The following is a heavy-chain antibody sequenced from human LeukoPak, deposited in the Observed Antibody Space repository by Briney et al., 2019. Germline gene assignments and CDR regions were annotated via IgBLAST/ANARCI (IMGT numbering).Heavy chain of an antibody. J-gene: IGHJ4*02. D-gene: IGHD3-9*01. CDR3: ANFFPRRTRHTIYYFEY. V-gene: IGHV3-30*18. CDR2: ISHDGSNK. Sequence: SGGSLRLSCAASGFTFSNYGMHWFRQAPGKGLEWVAVISHDGSNKYYGDSVKGRFTISRDNSKNTLFLQMNSLRAEDTAVYYCANFFPRRTRHTIYYFEYWGQGTLVTVSS. CDR1: GFTFSNYG.